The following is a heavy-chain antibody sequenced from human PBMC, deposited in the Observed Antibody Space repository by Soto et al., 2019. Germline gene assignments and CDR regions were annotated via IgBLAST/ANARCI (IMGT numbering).Heavy chain of an antibody. J-gene: IGHJ5*02. CDR3: ARGHYGSGDYYNPNNWFDP. CDR1: GGSISSSSYY. CDR2: IYYSGNT. Sequence: SETLSLTCTVSGGSISSSSYYWGWIRQPPGKGLEWIGSIYYSGNTYYNPSLKSRVTVSVDTSKNQFSLKLWSVTAADTAVYYCARGHYGSGDYYNPNNWFDPWGQGTLVTVSS. V-gene: IGHV4-39*07. D-gene: IGHD3-10*01.